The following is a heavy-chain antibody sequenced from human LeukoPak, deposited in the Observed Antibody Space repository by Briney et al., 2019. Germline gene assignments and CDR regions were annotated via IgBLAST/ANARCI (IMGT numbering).Heavy chain of an antibody. CDR2: ISWNSGNI. CDR3: VKGVYSYGLPSFFDY. D-gene: IGHD5-18*01. Sequence: GGSLRLSCAASGFTFGDYAMHWVRQAPGKGLEWVSGISWNSGNIGYADSVRGRFTISRDNAKNSLYLQMNNLRAEDTASYYCVKGVYSYGLPSFFDYWGQGTLVTVSS. CDR1: GFTFGDYA. V-gene: IGHV3-9*01. J-gene: IGHJ4*02.